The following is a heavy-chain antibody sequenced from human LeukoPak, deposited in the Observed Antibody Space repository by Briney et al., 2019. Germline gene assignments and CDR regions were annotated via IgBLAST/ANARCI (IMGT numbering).Heavy chain of an antibody. CDR1: GFTFSSYW. CDR2: IKPDGSEK. V-gene: IGHV3-7*01. CDR3: ARERMYSGSGSTYPYYDY. J-gene: IGHJ4*02. D-gene: IGHD3-10*01. Sequence: GGSLRLSCAASGFTFSSYWMSWVRQSPGKGLEWVANIKPDGSEKYFMDSVKGRFTISRDNAKNALYMEMNSLRAEDTAEYFCARERMYSGSGSTYPYYDYWGQGTLVTVSS.